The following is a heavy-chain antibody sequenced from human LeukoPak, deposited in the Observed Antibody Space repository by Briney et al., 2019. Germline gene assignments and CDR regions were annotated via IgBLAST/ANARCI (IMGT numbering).Heavy chain of an antibody. CDR3: ANEKWFGELYWFDP. D-gene: IGHD3-10*01. V-gene: IGHV4-39*01. CDR1: GGSISSSSYY. J-gene: IGHJ5*02. CDR2: IYYSGST. Sequence: PSGTLSLTCTVSGGSISSSSYYWGWIRQPPGKGLEWIGSIYYSGSTYYNPSLKSRVTISVDTSKNQFSLKLSSVTAADTAVYYCANEKWFGELYWFDPWGQGTLVTVSS.